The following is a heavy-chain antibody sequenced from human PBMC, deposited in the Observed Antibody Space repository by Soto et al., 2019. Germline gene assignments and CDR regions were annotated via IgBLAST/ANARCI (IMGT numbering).Heavy chain of an antibody. CDR1: GFTFSSYA. CDR2: ISYDGSNK. CDR3: ARDVIGYQLPKGVYYYYGMDV. D-gene: IGHD2-2*01. Sequence: GGSLRLSCAASGFTFSSYAVHWVRQAPDKGLEWVAVISYDGSNKYYADSVKGRFTISRDNSKNTLYLQMNSLRAEDTAVYYCARDVIGYQLPKGVYYYYGMDVWGQGTTVTVSS. J-gene: IGHJ6*02. V-gene: IGHV3-30-3*01.